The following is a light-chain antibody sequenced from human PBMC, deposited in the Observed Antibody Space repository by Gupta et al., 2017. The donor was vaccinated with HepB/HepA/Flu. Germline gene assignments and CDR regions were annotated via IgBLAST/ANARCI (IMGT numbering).Light chain of an antibody. J-gene: IGLJ1*01. Sequence: QSALTQPVSVSGSLGLVITISCTGTTHVVGSYDLFSWFHQCPGKAPKLILFEVSARPAELSNHFSSSKSGNTAVLNISRHQDEDEAIYYCCSVGNSTLYVFGTGTKVVVL. V-gene: IGLV2-23*02. CDR3: CSVGNSTLYV. CDR1: THVVGSYDL. CDR2: EVS.